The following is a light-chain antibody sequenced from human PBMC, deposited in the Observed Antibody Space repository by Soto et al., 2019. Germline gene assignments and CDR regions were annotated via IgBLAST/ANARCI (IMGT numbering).Light chain of an antibody. J-gene: IGLJ1*01. Sequence: QSVLTQPPSVSGAPGQSVTISCTGSSSNIAAGYDVHWYQQLPGTAPKLLIYGNSNRPSGVPDRFSGSKSGTSASLAITGLQAEDEAHYYCQSYDSSLSGSSYVFGTGTKVTVL. CDR3: QSYDSSLSGSSYV. CDR2: GNS. V-gene: IGLV1-40*01. CDR1: SSNIAAGYD.